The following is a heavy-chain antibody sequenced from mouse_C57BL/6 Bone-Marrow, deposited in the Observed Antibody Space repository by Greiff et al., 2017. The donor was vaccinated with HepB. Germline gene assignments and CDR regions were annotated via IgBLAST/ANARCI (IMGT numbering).Heavy chain of an antibody. D-gene: IGHD2-4*01. J-gene: IGHJ2*01. Sequence: QVQLKESGPELVKPGASVKISCKASGYAFSSSWMNWVKQRPGKGLEWIGRIYPGDGDTNYNGKFKGKATLTADKSSSTAYMQLSSLTSEDSAVYFCASGNYDYAYFDYWGQGTTLTVSS. CDR1: GYAFSSSW. CDR2: IYPGDGDT. V-gene: IGHV1-82*01. CDR3: ASGNYDYAYFDY.